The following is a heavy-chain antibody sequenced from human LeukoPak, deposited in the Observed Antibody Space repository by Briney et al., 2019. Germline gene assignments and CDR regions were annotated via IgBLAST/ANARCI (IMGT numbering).Heavy chain of an antibody. J-gene: IGHJ3*02. CDR1: GFTFSSYW. CDR3: AREWGDCTTVGCYTEDDVFDI. Sequence: GGSLRLSCVASGFTFSSYWMRWVRQAPGKGLEWVENIKQDGSEKYYVDSVKGRFTISRDNAKNSLFLQMNSLRAEDTAVYYCAREWGDCTTVGCYTEDDVFDIWGKGTMVTVSS. V-gene: IGHV3-7*01. D-gene: IGHD2-2*02. CDR2: IKQDGSEK.